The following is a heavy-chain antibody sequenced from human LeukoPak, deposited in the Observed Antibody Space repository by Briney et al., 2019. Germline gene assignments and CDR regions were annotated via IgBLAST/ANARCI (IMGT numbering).Heavy chain of an antibody. CDR3: ARLSPAYYFDY. CDR2: IYHSGST. J-gene: IGHJ4*02. D-gene: IGHD2-2*01. V-gene: IGHV4-38-2*01. CDR1: GYSISSGYY. Sequence: PSETLSLTCAVSGYSISSGYYWGWIRQPPGKGLEWIGSIYHSGSTYYNPSLKSRVTISVDTSKNQFSLKLSSVTAADTAVYYCARLSPAYYFDYWGQGTLVTVSP.